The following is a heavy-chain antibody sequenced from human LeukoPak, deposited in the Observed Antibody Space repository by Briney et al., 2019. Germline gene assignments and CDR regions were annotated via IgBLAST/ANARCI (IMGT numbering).Heavy chain of an antibody. Sequence: SETLSLTCTVSGGSISSYYWSWIRQPAGQGLEWIGRIYTSGSTNYNPSLKSRVTMSVDTSKNQFSLKLSPVTAADTAVYYCASLQNYYSSGSYYYYMDVWGKGTTVTVSS. D-gene: IGHD3-10*01. CDR1: GGSISSYY. CDR2: IYTSGST. V-gene: IGHV4-4*07. CDR3: ASLQNYYSSGSYYYYMDV. J-gene: IGHJ6*03.